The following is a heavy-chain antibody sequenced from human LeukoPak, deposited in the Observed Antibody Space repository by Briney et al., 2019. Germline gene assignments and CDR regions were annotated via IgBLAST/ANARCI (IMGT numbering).Heavy chain of an antibody. J-gene: IGHJ6*03. CDR3: ARQRYNWNDLSYYYYMDV. D-gene: IGHD1-20*01. Sequence: PGGSLRLSCAASGFTVSSNYMSWVRQAPGKGLDWVSVSYSGGGTYYADSVKGRFTISRDNSKNTLYLQMNSLRAEDTAVYYCARQRYNWNDLSYYYYMDVWGKGTTVTVSS. CDR2: SYSGGGT. V-gene: IGHV3-53*01. CDR1: GFTVSSNY.